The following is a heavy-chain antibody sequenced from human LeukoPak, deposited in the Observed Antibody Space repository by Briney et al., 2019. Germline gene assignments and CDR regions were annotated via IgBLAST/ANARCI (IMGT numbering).Heavy chain of an antibody. CDR2: INPDSGGT. D-gene: IGHD6-6*01. CDR1: GYTFTDYY. CDR3: ARDGEAGRHDYYYYYMDV. J-gene: IGHJ6*03. V-gene: IGHV1-2*02. Sequence: ASVKVSCKTSGYTFTDYYIHWVRQAPGQGLEWIGWINPDSGGTMYAQKLQGRVTMTRDRSSSTVYMELSRVRSDDTAVYYCARDGEAGRHDYYYYYMDVWGKGTTVTVSS.